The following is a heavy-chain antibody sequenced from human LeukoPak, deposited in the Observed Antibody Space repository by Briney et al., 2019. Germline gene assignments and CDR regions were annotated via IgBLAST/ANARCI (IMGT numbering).Heavy chain of an antibody. Sequence: SQTLSLTCTVSGGSISSGGYYWSWIRQPPGKGLEWIGYIYHSGSTYYNPSLKSRVTISVDRSKNQFSLKLSSVTAADTAVYYCARVFRRPSIGLYSSSHEFDYWGQGTLVTVSS. CDR3: ARVFRRPSIGLYSSSHEFDY. D-gene: IGHD6-13*01. CDR1: GGSISSGGYY. J-gene: IGHJ4*02. CDR2: IYHSGST. V-gene: IGHV4-30-2*01.